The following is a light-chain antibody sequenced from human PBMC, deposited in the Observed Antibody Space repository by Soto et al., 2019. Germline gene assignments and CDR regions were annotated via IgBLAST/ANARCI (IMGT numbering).Light chain of an antibody. V-gene: IGLV2-8*01. Sequence: QSVLTQPASVSGSPGQSITISCTGTSSDVGAYNYVSWYQQYPGKVPKLMIYEVSERPSGVPDRFSGSKSGNTAFLTVSGLQAEDEADYYCLSYADTAYVFGTGTKV. CDR3: LSYADTAYV. J-gene: IGLJ1*01. CDR1: SSDVGAYNY. CDR2: EVS.